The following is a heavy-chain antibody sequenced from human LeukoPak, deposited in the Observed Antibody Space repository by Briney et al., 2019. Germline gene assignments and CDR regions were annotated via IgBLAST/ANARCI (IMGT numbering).Heavy chain of an antibody. CDR1: GFTVSSNY. Sequence: GGSLRLSCAASGFTVSSNYMSWVRQAPGKGLEWVSVIYSGGSTYYADSVKGRFTISRGNSKNTLYLQMNSLRAEDTAVYYCARDIDYDSSGYYWDYWGQGTLVTVSS. J-gene: IGHJ4*02. CDR2: IYSGGST. D-gene: IGHD3-22*01. CDR3: ARDIDYDSSGYYWDY. V-gene: IGHV3-66*01.